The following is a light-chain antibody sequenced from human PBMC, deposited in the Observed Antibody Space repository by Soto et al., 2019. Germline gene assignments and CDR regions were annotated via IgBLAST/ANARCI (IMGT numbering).Light chain of an antibody. CDR3: QQYNSYPWT. J-gene: IGKJ1*01. Sequence: DIQMTQSPPSLSSSVGDRVTITCRASKGINNYLAWFQQQAGTAPKPLIYATSTLHSGVPSRFTGRGSGKEFTITITSLQPEDFVTYYCQQYNSYPWTFGQGTKVEVK. V-gene: IGKV1-16*01. CDR1: KGINNY. CDR2: ATS.